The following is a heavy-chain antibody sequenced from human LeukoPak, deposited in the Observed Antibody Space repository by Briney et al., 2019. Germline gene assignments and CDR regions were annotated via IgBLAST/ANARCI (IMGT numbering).Heavy chain of an antibody. J-gene: IGHJ4*02. CDR3: AREHDTLTGMSFDY. D-gene: IGHD3-9*01. V-gene: IGHV1-3*01. CDR2: INVGNGNT. CDR1: GFTFTTYA. Sequence: ASVKVSCKASGFTFTTYAIQWVRQALGQRLEWMGWINVGNGNTKYSQKLQGRVTITRDTSASTVYMELSSLSSEDTAVYYCAREHDTLTGMSFDYWGQGTLVTVSS.